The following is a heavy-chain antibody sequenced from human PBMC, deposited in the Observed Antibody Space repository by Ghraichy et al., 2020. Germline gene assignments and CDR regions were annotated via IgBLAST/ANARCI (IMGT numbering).Heavy chain of an antibody. CDR3: ARVRSSGWYAVDGMDV. J-gene: IGHJ6*02. Sequence: GSLSLTCTVSGGSISSYYWSWIRQPPGKGLEWIGYIYYSGSTNYNPSLKSRVTISVDTSKNQFSLKLSSVTAADTAVYYCARVRSSGWYAVDGMDVWGQGTTVTVSS. CDR1: GGSISSYY. V-gene: IGHV4-59*01. D-gene: IGHD6-19*01. CDR2: IYYSGST.